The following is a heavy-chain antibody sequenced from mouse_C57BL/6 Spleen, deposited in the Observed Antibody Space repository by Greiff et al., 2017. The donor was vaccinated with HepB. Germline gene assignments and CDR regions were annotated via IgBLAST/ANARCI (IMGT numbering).Heavy chain of an antibody. V-gene: IGHV5-4*01. CDR2: ISDGGSYT. CDR1: GFTFSSYA. Sequence: EVKLMESGGGLVKPGGSLKLSCAASGFTFSSYAMSWVRQTPEKRLEWVATISDGGSYTYYPDNVKGRFTISRDNAKNNLYLQMSHLKSEDTAVYYCARDRNYSNYPAWFAYWGQGTLVTVSA. J-gene: IGHJ3*01. D-gene: IGHD2-5*01. CDR3: ARDRNYSNYPAWFAY.